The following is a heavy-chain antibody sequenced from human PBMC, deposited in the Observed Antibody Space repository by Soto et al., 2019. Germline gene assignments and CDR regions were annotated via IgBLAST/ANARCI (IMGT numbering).Heavy chain of an antibody. V-gene: IGHV3-23*01. D-gene: IGHD2-15*01. Sequence: GGSLRLSCAASGFTFSSYAMNWVRQAPGKGLEWVSSISSSGGSTYYADSVKGRFTISRDNSKNTLYLQMNSLRAEDTAVYHCAQDVRGYPDYWGQGTLVTVSS. J-gene: IGHJ4*02. CDR1: GFTFSSYA. CDR2: ISSSGGST. CDR3: AQDVRGYPDY.